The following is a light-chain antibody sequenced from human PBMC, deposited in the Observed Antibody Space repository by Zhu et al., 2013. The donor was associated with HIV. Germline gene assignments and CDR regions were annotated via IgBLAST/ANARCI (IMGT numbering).Light chain of an antibody. J-gene: IGKJ3*01. V-gene: IGKV3-15*01. CDR1: QSVSSN. CDR2: GAS. Sequence: ETVMTQSPATLSVSPGERATLSCRASQSVSSNLAWYQQKPGQAPRLLIYGASTRATGVPARFSGSGSGTEFTLTIRSLQSEDFAVYYCQQYNNWRFTFGPGTKVDIK. CDR3: QQYNNWRFT.